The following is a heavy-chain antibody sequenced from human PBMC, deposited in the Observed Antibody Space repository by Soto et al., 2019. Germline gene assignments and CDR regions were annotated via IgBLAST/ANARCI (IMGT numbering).Heavy chain of an antibody. D-gene: IGHD2-21*02. CDR3: TRPHDGDYAFDK. J-gene: IGHJ4*02. CDR1: GGSVSSGNYY. V-gene: IGHV4-61*01. CDR2: IYNSGST. Sequence: SETLSLTCTVSGGSVSSGNYYWGWIRQSPGKGLEWIGYIYNSGSTIYNPSLKSRVTISVDTSKNQVSLKLTSVTAADTAVYSCTRPHDGDYAFDKWGQGTLVTVSS.